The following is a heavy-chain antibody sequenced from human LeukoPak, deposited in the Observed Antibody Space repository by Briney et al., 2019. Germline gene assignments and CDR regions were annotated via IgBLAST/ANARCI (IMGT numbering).Heavy chain of an antibody. CDR2: ISGSGGST. J-gene: IGHJ4*02. CDR3: ATKTPGNYPYD. CDR1: GFTFSSYA. D-gene: IGHD3-22*01. V-gene: IGHV3-23*01. Sequence: GGSLRLSCAASGFTFSSYAMSWVRQAPGKGLEWVSAISGSGGSTYYADSVKGRFTISRDNSKNTVHLQMTSLRVEDTAVYYCATKTPGNYPYDWGQGTLVIVSP.